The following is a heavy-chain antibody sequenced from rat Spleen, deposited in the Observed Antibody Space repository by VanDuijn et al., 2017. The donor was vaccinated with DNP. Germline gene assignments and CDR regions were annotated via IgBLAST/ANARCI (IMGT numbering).Heavy chain of an antibody. V-gene: IGHV2-63*01. Sequence: QVQLKESGPGLVQPSETLSLTCTVSGFSLTTYSVSWVRQPSGKGLEWMGRMRYNGDTSYNSALKSRLSISRDTSKNQVFLKMNSLQPEDTGTYYCARHRDYYDGHFRFFDYWGQGVMVTLSS. CDR2: MRYNGDT. D-gene: IGHD1-12*03. CDR3: ARHRDYYDGHFRFFDY. CDR1: GFSLTTYS. J-gene: IGHJ2*01.